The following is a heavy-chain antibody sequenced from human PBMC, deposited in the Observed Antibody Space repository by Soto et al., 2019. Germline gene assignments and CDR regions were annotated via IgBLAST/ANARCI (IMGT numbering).Heavy chain of an antibody. Sequence: EVQLVESGGGLVQPGGSLKLSCAASGFTFSGSAMHWVRQASGMGPEWVGRIRSKANGYGTTYAASVKGRFTISRDDSKNTAYLQMNSLKTDDTAMYYCTTAAYIYCGTSGCSDNWGQGTLVTVSS. CDR2: IRSKANGYGT. CDR1: GFTFSGSA. J-gene: IGHJ4*02. CDR3: TTAAYIYCGTSGCSDN. V-gene: IGHV3-73*01. D-gene: IGHD2-21*01.